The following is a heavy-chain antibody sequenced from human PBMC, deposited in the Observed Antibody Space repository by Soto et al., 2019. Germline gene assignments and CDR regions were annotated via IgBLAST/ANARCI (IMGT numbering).Heavy chain of an antibody. CDR2: VFYDGRT. CDR1: GGSVSSAPSY. Sequence: SETLSLTCTVAGGSVSSAPSYWAWIRQPPGKGLEWIGHVFYDGRTTYSPSLGSRVSISADTSKNQFSLRLISVTAADAAVYFCVPFRSSTIFSDWGQGTLVTASS. J-gene: IGHJ4*02. D-gene: IGHD3-10*02. CDR3: VPFRSSTIFSD. V-gene: IGHV4-39*01.